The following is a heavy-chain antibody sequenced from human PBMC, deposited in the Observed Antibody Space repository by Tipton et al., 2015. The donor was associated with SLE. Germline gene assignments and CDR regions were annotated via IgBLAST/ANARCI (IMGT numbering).Heavy chain of an antibody. J-gene: IGHJ6*02. V-gene: IGHV4-59*11. CDR1: GGSISSHY. CDR2: ISYSGST. D-gene: IGHD6-13*01. Sequence: LRLSCTVSGGSISSHYWSWIRQPPGKGLEWIGYISYSGSTNYNPSLKSRVTISVDTSKNQFSLKVSSVTAADTAVYYCARDRSSSWEYYYYGMDVLGQGTTVTVSS. CDR3: ARDRSSSWEYYYYGMDV.